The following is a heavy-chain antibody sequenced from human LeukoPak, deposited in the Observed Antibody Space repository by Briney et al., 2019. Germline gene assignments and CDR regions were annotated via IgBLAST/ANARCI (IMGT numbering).Heavy chain of an antibody. D-gene: IGHD6-19*01. CDR1: GDSVSSNSAA. V-gene: IGHV6-1*01. J-gene: IGHJ4*02. Sequence: SQTLSLTCAISGDSVSSNSAAWNWIRQSPSRGLEWLGRTYYRSKWYNDYAVSVKSRITINPDTSKNQFSLQLNSVTPEDTAVYYCARDGAEQWLARRYYFDYWGQGTLVTVSS. CDR2: TYYRSKWYN. CDR3: ARDGAEQWLARRYYFDY.